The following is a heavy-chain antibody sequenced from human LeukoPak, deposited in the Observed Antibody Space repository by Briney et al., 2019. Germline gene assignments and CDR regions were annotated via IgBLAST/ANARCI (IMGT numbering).Heavy chain of an antibody. CDR3: ARTPGTGHDGLDV. CDR2: ICSGGST. D-gene: IGHD2-8*02. V-gene: IGHV3-53*01. Sequence: GGSLRLSCAASGFTVSSNYMSWVRQAPGKGLEWVSVICSGGSTYYADSVKGRFTISRDNSENTLFLQMNSLRAEDTAMYYCARTPGTGHDGLDVWGQGTTVTVSS. CDR1: GFTVSSNY. J-gene: IGHJ3*01.